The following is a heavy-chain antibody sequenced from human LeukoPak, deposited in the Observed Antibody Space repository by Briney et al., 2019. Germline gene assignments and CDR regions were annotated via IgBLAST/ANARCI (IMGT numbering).Heavy chain of an antibody. V-gene: IGHV4-34*01. D-gene: IGHD1-14*01. CDR1: GGSFSGYY. CDR3: ASLTRGY. CDR2: INHSGST. J-gene: IGHJ4*02. Sequence: SETLSLTCAVYGGSFSGYYWSWIRQPPGKGLEWIREINHSGSTNYNPSLKSRVTISVDTSKNQFSLKLSSVTAADTAVYYCASLTRGYWGQGTLVTVSS.